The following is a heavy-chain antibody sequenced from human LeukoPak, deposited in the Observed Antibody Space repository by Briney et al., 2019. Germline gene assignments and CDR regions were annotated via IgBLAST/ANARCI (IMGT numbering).Heavy chain of an antibody. Sequence: ASVKVSCKASGYAFTDYYIHWVRQAPGQGLEWMGWINPDSGYTNYAQKFQGRVTMTRDTSINTAYMELSRLTSDDTAVYYCATDPRTTVFGTFRYYYMDVWGEGTTVAVSS. V-gene: IGHV1-2*02. CDR2: INPDSGYT. CDR1: GYAFTDYY. D-gene: IGHD3-3*01. CDR3: ATDPRTTVFGTFRYYYMDV. J-gene: IGHJ6*03.